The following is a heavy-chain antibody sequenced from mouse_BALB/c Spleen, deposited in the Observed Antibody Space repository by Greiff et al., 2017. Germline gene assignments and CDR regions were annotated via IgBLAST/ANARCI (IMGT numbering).Heavy chain of an antibody. J-gene: IGHJ1*01. CDR2: ISDGGSYT. Sequence: EVKLVESGGGLVKPGGSLKLSCAASGFTFSDYYMYWVRQTPEKRLVWVATISDGGSYTYYPDSVKGRFTISSDNAKNNLYLQMSSLRSEDTAMYYCARDSVVATCWYFEVWGAGTTVTVSS. V-gene: IGHV5-4*02. CDR3: ARDSVVATCWYFEV. D-gene: IGHD1-1*01. CDR1: GFTFSDYY.